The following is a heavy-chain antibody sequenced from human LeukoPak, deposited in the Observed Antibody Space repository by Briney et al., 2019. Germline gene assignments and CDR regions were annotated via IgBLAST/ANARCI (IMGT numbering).Heavy chain of an antibody. J-gene: IGHJ3*02. CDR2: ISSSGSTI. V-gene: IGHV3-11*04. Sequence: GGSLRLSCAASGFTFSDYYMRWIRQAPGKGLEWVSYISSSGSTIYYADSVKGRFTISRDNAKNSLYLQMNSLRAEDTAVYYCARVLEYCSSTSCYAFDIWGQGTMVTVSS. CDR1: GFTFSDYY. CDR3: ARVLEYCSSTSCYAFDI. D-gene: IGHD2-2*01.